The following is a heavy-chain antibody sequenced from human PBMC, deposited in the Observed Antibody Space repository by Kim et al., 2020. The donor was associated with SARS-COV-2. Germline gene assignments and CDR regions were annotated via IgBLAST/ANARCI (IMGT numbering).Heavy chain of an antibody. J-gene: IGHJ2*01. CDR3: ARHRGESGGHFGDAAYFDL. CDR1: GGSISSSSYY. D-gene: IGHD3-10*01. V-gene: IGHV4-39*01. Sequence: SETLSLTCTVSGGSISSSSYYWGWIRQPPGKGLEWIGSIYYSGSTYYNPSLKSRVTISVDTSKNQFSLKLSSVTAADTAVYYCARHRGESGGHFGDAAYFDLWGRGTLVTVSS. CDR2: IYYSGST.